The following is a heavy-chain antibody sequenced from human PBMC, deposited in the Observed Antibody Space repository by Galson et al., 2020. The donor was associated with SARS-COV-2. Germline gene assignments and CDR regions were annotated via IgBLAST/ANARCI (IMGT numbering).Heavy chain of an antibody. CDR3: ARWGSVATIIEYYFDY. D-gene: IGHD5-12*01. J-gene: IGHJ4*02. Sequence: SETLSLTCAVYGGSFSGYYWSWIRQPPGKGLEWIGEINHSGSTNYNPSLKSRVTISVDTSKNQFSLKLSSVTAADTAVYYCARWGSVATIIEYYFDYWGQGTLVTVSS. V-gene: IGHV4-34*01. CDR1: GGSFSGYY. CDR2: INHSGST.